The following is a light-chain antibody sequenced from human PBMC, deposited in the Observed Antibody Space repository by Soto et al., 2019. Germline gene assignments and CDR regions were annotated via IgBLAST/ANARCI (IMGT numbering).Light chain of an antibody. V-gene: IGKV3-11*01. CDR1: QSVSSY. CDR3: QQRSFPWT. Sequence: EIVLTQSPATLSLSPGERATLSCRASQSVSSYLAWYQQKPGQAPRLLIYDASNRATGIPARLSGSGSGTDFTLTISSLEPEDFAVYYFQQRSFPWTFGQGTKVEIK. J-gene: IGKJ1*01. CDR2: DAS.